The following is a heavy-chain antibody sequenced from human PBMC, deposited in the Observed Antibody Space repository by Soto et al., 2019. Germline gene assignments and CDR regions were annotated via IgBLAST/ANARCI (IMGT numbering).Heavy chain of an antibody. CDR2: INPSGGST. D-gene: IGHD6-19*01. Sequence: ASVKVSCKASGYTFTSYYMHWVRQAPGQGLEWMGIINPSGGSTSYAQKFQGRVTMTRDTSTSTVYMELSSLRPEDTAVYYCVSAVAGKWFDPWGQGTLVTVSS. CDR1: GYTFTSYY. V-gene: IGHV1-46*01. J-gene: IGHJ5*02. CDR3: VSAVAGKWFDP.